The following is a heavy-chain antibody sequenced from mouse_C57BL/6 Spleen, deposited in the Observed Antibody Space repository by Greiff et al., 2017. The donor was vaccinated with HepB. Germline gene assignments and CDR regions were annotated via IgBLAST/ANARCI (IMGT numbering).Heavy chain of an antibody. CDR2: IYPGSGNT. Sequence: VQLQQSGAELVGPGASVKLSCKASGYTFTDYYINWVKQRPGQGLEWIARIYPGSGNTYYHEKFKGKATLTAEISSSTAYMQLSSLTAEDSAVYFCARSYDGYSYVDYWGQGSTLTVSS. V-gene: IGHV1-76*01. CDR3: ARSYDGYSYVDY. J-gene: IGHJ2*01. D-gene: IGHD2-3*01. CDR1: GYTFTDYY.